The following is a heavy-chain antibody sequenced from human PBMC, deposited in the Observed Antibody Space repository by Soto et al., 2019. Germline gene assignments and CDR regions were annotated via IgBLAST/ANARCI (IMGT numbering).Heavy chain of an antibody. D-gene: IGHD3-3*01. J-gene: IGHJ4*02. CDR2: IYCSGST. CDR3: ARDGSRYDFWSGPYYFDY. Sequence: SETLSLTCTVSGVSVSTYYWSWIRHPPGKGLEWIGYIYCSGSTNYNPSLKSRVTISVDTSKNQFSLKLSSVSAADTAVYYCARDGSRYDFWSGPYYFDYWGQGTLVTVSS. CDR1: GVSVSTYY. V-gene: IGHV4-59*02.